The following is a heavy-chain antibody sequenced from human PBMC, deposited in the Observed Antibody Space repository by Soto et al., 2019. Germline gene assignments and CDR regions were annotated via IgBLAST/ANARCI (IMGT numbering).Heavy chain of an antibody. Sequence: QVQLVESGGGVVQPGRSLRLSCAASGFTFSSYGMHWFRQAPGNGLKWVAVISYDGNNKYYADSVTGRFTISRDNSKNTLYLQMNSLRAEDTAMYYCAKAIAAAGTPPYYYYYGMDVWGQGTTVTVSS. CDR2: ISYDGNNK. V-gene: IGHV3-30*18. CDR3: AKAIAAAGTPPYYYYYGMDV. D-gene: IGHD6-13*01. J-gene: IGHJ6*02. CDR1: GFTFSSYG.